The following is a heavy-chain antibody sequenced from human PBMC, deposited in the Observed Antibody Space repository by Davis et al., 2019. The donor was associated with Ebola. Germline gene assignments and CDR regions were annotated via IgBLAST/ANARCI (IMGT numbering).Heavy chain of an antibody. D-gene: IGHD5-12*01. CDR1: GYTFTSYD. J-gene: IGHJ4*02. Sequence: AASVKVSCKASGYTFTSYDINWVRQATGQGLEWMGGIIPIFGTANYAQKFQGRVTITADESTSTAYMELSSLRSEDTAVYYCARGLATNGYWGQGTLVTVSS. CDR3: ARGLATNGY. V-gene: IGHV1-69*13. CDR2: IIPIFGTA.